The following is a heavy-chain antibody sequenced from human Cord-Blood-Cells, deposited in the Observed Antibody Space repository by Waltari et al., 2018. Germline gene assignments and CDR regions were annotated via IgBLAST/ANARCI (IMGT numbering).Heavy chain of an antibody. CDR2: IIPILGIA. V-gene: IGHV1-69*09. D-gene: IGHD6-13*01. Sequence: QVQLVQSGAEVKKPGSSVKVSCKASGGTFSSYAISWVRQAPGQGLEWMGMIIPILGIANYAQKFQGRVTITADKSTSTAYMELSSLRSEDTAVYYCARVGGIAAAGTWYFDLWGRGTLVTVSS. CDR3: ARVGGIAAAGTWYFDL. J-gene: IGHJ2*01. CDR1: GGTFSSYA.